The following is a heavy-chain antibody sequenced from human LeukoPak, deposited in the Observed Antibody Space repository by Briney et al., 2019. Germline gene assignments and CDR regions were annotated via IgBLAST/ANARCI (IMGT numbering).Heavy chain of an antibody. J-gene: IGHJ4*02. Sequence: GGSLRLSCAASGFTFSSYGMHWVRQAPGKGLEWVAVIWYDGSNKYYADSVKGRFTISRDNSKNTLYLQMNSLRAEDTAVCYCAREGRSSWSFDYWGQGTLVTVSS. CDR1: GFTFSSYG. CDR2: IWYDGSNK. CDR3: AREGRSSWSFDY. V-gene: IGHV3-33*01. D-gene: IGHD6-13*01.